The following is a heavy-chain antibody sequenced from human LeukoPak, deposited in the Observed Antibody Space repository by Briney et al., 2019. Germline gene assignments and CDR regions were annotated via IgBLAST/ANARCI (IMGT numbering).Heavy chain of an antibody. CDR3: ARGRLRYYYDSSGYYYGIRFDY. Sequence: PSETLSLTCAVYGGPFSGYYWSWIRQPPGKGLEWIGEINLSGSTNYNPSLKSRVTISVDTSKNQFSLKLSSVTAADTAVYYCARGRLRYYYDSSGYYYGIRFDYWGQGTLVTVSS. J-gene: IGHJ4*02. CDR2: INLSGST. V-gene: IGHV4-34*01. CDR1: GGPFSGYY. D-gene: IGHD3-22*01.